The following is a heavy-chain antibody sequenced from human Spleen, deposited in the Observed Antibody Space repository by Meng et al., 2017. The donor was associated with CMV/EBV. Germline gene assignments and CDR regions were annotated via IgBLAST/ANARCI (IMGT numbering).Heavy chain of an antibody. CDR1: GYTFTSYD. J-gene: IGHJ5*02. CDR3: ARAGVRTHGWFDP. V-gene: IGHV1-2*02. Sequence: ASVKVSCKASGYTFTSYDINWVRQATGQGLEWMGWMNPNSGGTNYAQKFQGRVTMTRDTSISTAYMELSRLRSDDTAVYYCARAGVRTHGWFDPWGQGTLVTVSS. CDR2: MNPNSGGT. D-gene: IGHD3-10*01.